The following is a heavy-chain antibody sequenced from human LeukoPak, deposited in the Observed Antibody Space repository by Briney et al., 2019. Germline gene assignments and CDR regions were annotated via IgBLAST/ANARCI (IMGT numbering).Heavy chain of an antibody. J-gene: IGHJ4*02. CDR3: ARGNSSTTCPHFAF. V-gene: IGHV3-7*03. CDR2: IKQGVSEK. Sequence: GGTLRLSCGASGFIFSTYWMKWVSQAPGKGREGGADIKQGVSEKYYLESVKGRFTISRDNAKNSLYLQMNSLRAEDTAVYYCARGNSSTTCPHFAFWCQGPLVTVSS. D-gene: IGHD2-2*01. CDR1: GFIFSTYW.